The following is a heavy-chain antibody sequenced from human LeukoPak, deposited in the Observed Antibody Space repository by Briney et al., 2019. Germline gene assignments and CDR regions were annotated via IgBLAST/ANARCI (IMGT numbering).Heavy chain of an antibody. CDR3: ARELLWFGEPSCFDY. V-gene: IGHV1-18*01. CDR1: VYTFTSYG. CDR2: ISAYNGNT. J-gene: IGHJ4*02. Sequence: GASVTVSFKASVYTFTSYGISWVGQAPGQGREGMGWISAYNGNTNYAQKLQGRVTMTTDTSTSTAYMELRSLRSDDTAVYYCARELLWFGEPSCFDYWGQGTLVTVSS. D-gene: IGHD3-10*01.